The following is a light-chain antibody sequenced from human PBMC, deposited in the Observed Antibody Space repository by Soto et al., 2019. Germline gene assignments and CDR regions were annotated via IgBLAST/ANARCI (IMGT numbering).Light chain of an antibody. J-gene: IGLJ1*01. CDR3: SSYTSSSTYV. CDR1: SSDVGYYNY. V-gene: IGLV2-14*01. CDR2: DVN. Sequence: SVLTPPASVSGSPGQPIAISCTGTSSDVGYYNYVSWYQQHPGEAPNVMIYDVNNRPSGVPDRFSGSKSGNTASLTISGLQAEDEADYYCSSYTSSSTYVFGTGTKVTVL.